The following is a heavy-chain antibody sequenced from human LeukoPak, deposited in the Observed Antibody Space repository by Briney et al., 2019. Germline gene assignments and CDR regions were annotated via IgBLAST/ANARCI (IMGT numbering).Heavy chain of an antibody. V-gene: IGHV1-2*02. CDR2: INPNNGGT. CDR1: GYTFTGYY. CDR3: ASGYGGNYYFDY. D-gene: IGHD4-23*01. Sequence: GASVKVSCKASGYTFTGYYMHWVRQAPGQGLEWMGWINPNNGGTNYAQKFQGRVTMTRDTSISTAYMELSRLRSDDTAVYYCASGYGGNYYFDYWGQGTLVTVSS. J-gene: IGHJ4*02.